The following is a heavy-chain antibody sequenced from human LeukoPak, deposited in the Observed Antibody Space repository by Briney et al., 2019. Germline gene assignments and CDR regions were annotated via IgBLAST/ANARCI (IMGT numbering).Heavy chain of an antibody. V-gene: IGHV3-9*01. CDR1: GFIFDDYA. CDR3: AKDVQMTSNAYYNYFDY. J-gene: IGHJ4*02. D-gene: IGHD3-22*01. Sequence: GGSLGLSCVGSGFIFDDYAMHWVRQAPGKGLEWVSSISSNSGGIDYADSVKGRFTISRDNAKNSLYLQMNSLRPEDTAFYYCAKDVQMTSNAYYNYFDYWGQGTLVTVSS. CDR2: ISSNSGGI.